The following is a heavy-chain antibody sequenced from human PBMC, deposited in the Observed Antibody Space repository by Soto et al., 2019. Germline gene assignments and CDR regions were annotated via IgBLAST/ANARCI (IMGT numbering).Heavy chain of an antibody. CDR2: ISGSGGST. D-gene: IGHD6-13*01. CDR1: GFTFSSYA. CDR3: AKVFPNSSSWSASWFDP. J-gene: IGHJ5*02. Sequence: HPGGSLRLSCAASGFTFSSYAMSWVRQAPGKGLEWVSAISGSGGSTYYADSVKGRFTISRDNSKNTLYLQMNSLRAEDTAVYYCAKVFPNSSSWSASWFDPWGQGTLVTVSS. V-gene: IGHV3-23*01.